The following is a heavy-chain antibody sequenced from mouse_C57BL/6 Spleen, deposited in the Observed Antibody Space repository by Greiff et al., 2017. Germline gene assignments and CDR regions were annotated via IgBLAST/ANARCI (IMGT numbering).Heavy chain of an antibody. CDR2: ISSGSSTI. V-gene: IGHV5-17*01. Sequence: EVNVVESGGGLVKPGGSMKLSCAASGFTFSDYGMHWVRQAPEKGLEWVAYISSGSSTIYYADTVKGRFTISRDNAKNTLFLQMTSLRSEDTAMYYCATLGRAYWGQGTLVTVSA. CDR1: GFTFSDYG. CDR3: ATLGRAY. D-gene: IGHD4-1*01. J-gene: IGHJ3*01.